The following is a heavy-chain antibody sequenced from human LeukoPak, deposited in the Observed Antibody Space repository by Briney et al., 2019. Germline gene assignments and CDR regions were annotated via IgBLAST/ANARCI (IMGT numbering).Heavy chain of an antibody. J-gene: IGHJ4*02. V-gene: IGHV3-21*01. CDR1: GFTFSSYS. Sequence: GGSLRLSCAASGFTFSSYSMNWVRQAPGKGLEWVSSISSSSSYIYYADSMKGRFTISRDNAKNSLYLQMNSLRAEDTAVYYCARALLRGIAAAGTIDYWGQGTLVTVSS. CDR2: ISSSSSYI. CDR3: ARALLRGIAAAGTIDY. D-gene: IGHD6-13*01.